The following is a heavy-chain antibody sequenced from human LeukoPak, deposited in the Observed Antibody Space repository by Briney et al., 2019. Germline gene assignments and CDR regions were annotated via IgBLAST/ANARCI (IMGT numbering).Heavy chain of an antibody. CDR2: INPNSGGT. J-gene: IGHJ4*02. CDR3: ARAYSSGWYWDY. V-gene: IGHV1-2*04. D-gene: IGHD6-19*01. Sequence: ASVKVSCKASGYTFTGYYMHWVRQAPGQGLDWMGWINPNSGGTNYAQKFQGWVTMTRDTSISTAYMELSRLRSDDTAVYYCARAYSSGWYWDYWGQGTLVTVSS. CDR1: GYTFTGYY.